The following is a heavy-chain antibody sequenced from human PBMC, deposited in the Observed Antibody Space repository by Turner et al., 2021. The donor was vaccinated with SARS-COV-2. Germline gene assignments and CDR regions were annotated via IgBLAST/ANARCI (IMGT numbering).Heavy chain of an antibody. D-gene: IGHD3-10*01. CDR2: ISSSGGTT. V-gene: IGHV3-23*01. Sequence: EVQLLESGGGLVPPGGPLRLSCAASGFTFSNSAMIWVRQAPGKGLEWVSTISSSGGTTYYADSVKGRFTSSRDNSKNTLYLQMNSLRAGDTALYYCANVGSYFFDYWGPGTLVTVSS. CDR1: GFTFSNSA. J-gene: IGHJ4*02. CDR3: ANVGSYFFDY.